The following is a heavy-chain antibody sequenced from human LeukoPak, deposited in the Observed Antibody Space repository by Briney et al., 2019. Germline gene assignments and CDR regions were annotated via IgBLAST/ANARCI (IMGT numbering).Heavy chain of an antibody. J-gene: IGHJ6*02. CDR2: INPSGGST. D-gene: IGHD4-23*01. CDR3: AREYAQEEPGNSVSSGMDV. V-gene: IGHV1-46*01. CDR1: GYTFTSYY. Sequence: ASVTVSCKASGYTFTSYYMHWVRQAPGQGLEWMGIINPSGGSTSYAQKFQGRVTMTRDTSTSTVYMELSSLRSEDTAVYYCAREYAQEEPGNSVSSGMDVWGQGTTVTVSS.